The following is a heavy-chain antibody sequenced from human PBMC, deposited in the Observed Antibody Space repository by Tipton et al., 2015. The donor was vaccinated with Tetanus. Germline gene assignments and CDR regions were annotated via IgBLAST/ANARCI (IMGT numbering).Heavy chain of an antibody. CDR3: ARAPGGGSYHMDF. D-gene: IGHD3-16*02. J-gene: IGHJ4*02. CDR1: GFTLSRYT. Sequence: SLRLSCAAPGFTLSRYTLNWVRQAPGKGLEWVSSISSSSRYIYYADSVKGRFTISRDNAKNLLYLQMHNLRDEDTAVYYCARAPGGGSYHMDFWGQGTLVAVSS. CDR2: ISSSSRYI. V-gene: IGHV3-21*01.